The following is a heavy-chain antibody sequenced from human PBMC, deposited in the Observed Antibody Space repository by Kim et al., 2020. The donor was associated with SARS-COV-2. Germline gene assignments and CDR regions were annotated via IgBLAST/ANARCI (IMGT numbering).Heavy chain of an antibody. J-gene: IGHJ4*02. CDR3: VVGATTTEI. V-gene: IGHV4-34*01. D-gene: IGHD1-26*01. Sequence: SETLSLTCAVYGGSFSGYYWSWIRQPPGKGLEWIGEINHSGSTNYNPSLKSRVTISVDTSKNQFSLKLSSVTAADTAVYYPVVGATTTEIWGQGTLVTVSS. CDR1: GGSFSGYY. CDR2: INHSGST.